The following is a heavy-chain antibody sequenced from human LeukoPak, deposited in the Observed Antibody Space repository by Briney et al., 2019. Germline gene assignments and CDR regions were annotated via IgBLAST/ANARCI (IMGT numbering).Heavy chain of an antibody. Sequence: PGGSLRLSCAASGFTFSRYWMSWVRQAPGKGLEWVANIKEDGSEKYYVDSVKGRFTISRDNAKNSLYLQMNSLRAEDTAVYYCARARDILTGYSAFDYWGQGTLVTVSS. V-gene: IGHV3-7*04. CDR2: IKEDGSEK. CDR1: GFTFSRYW. D-gene: IGHD3-9*01. CDR3: ARARDILTGYSAFDY. J-gene: IGHJ4*02.